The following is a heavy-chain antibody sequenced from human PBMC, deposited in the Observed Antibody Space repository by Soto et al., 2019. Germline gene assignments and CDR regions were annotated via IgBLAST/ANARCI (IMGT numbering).Heavy chain of an antibody. CDR3: ARVRNGDWYFDS. V-gene: IGHV3-74*01. CDR1: GFTFSNYW. D-gene: IGHD4-17*01. CDR2: INIDGSTT. J-gene: IGHJ4*02. Sequence: EVQLVESGGGLVQPGGSLRLSCAVSGFTFSNYWMHWVRQTPGKGLVWVSRINIDGSTTSYADSVEGRFTISRDNAKNTLYLQMNSLSAEDTAVYYCARVRNGDWYFDSWGQGTLVTVSS.